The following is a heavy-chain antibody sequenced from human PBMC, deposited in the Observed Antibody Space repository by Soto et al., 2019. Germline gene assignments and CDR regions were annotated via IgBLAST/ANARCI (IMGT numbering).Heavy chain of an antibody. CDR1: GFTFSSYA. V-gene: IGHV3-30-3*01. J-gene: IGHJ4*02. CDR3: ARGIAAAGVLWY. D-gene: IGHD6-13*01. Sequence: QVQLVESGGGVVQPGRSLRLSCAASGFTFSSYAMHWVSQSPGKGLEWVAVISYDGSNKYYADSVKGRFTISRDNSKNTLYLQMNSLRAEDTAVYYCARGIAAAGVLWYWGQGTLVTVSS. CDR2: ISYDGSNK.